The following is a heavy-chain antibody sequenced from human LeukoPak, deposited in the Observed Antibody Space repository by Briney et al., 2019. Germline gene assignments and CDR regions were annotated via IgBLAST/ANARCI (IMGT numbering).Heavy chain of an antibody. D-gene: IGHD3-10*01. CDR1: GFTFTNAW. Sequence: GGSLRLSCAASGFTFTNAWMNWVRQAPGKGLEWVGRIQSKTDGGTTEYAAPVKGRFTISRDDSTNTLYLQMNSLKTEDTGVYYCAAGGRVWGQGTTVTVSS. CDR3: AAGGRV. V-gene: IGHV3-15*07. CDR2: IQSKTDGGTT. J-gene: IGHJ6*02.